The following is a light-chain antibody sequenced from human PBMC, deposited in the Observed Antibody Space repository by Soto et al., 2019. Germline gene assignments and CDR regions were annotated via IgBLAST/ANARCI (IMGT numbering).Light chain of an antibody. CDR1: KLGDKY. J-gene: IGLJ2*01. Sequence: SYELTQPSSVSVSPGQTASITCSGDKLGDKYTCWYQQKPGQSPILVIYQDNKRPSGIPERFSGSNSGNTATLTISGTQAMDEADYYCQAWDSSIGVFGGGTQLTFL. CDR3: QAWDSSIGV. CDR2: QDN. V-gene: IGLV3-1*01.